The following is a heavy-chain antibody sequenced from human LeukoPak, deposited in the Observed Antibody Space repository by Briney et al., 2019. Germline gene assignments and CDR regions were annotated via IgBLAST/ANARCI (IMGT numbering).Heavy chain of an antibody. CDR2: INANSGGT. D-gene: IGHD3-10*01. Sequence: ASVKVSCKSSGDTFSGHYLHWVRQAPGQGLEWMGWINANSGGTNYAQKFQGRVTMTRDTSISSVHMELSRLRSDDTAVYYCARDSITLLRGFDFWGQGALVTVSS. CDR1: GDTFSGHY. J-gene: IGHJ4*02. CDR3: ARDSITLLRGFDF. V-gene: IGHV1-2*02.